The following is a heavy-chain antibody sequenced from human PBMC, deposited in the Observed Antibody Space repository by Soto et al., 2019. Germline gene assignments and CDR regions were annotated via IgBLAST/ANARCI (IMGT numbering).Heavy chain of an antibody. V-gene: IGHV3-23*01. CDR2: ISGSGGST. CDR1: GFTFSSYA. CDR3: AKGNRGGYSPTEYDY. J-gene: IGHJ4*02. Sequence: EVQLLESGGGLVQPGGSLRLSCAASGFTFSSYAMSWVRQAPGKGLEWVSAISGSGGSTYYADSVKGRFTISRDNSKNTLYLQMKSLRAEDTAVYYCAKGNRGGYSPTEYDYWGQGTLVTVSS. D-gene: IGHD5-18*01.